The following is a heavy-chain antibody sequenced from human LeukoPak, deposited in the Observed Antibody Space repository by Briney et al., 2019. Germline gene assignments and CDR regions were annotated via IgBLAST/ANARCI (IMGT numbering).Heavy chain of an antibody. CDR3: ARHIGGGIEDMDV. Sequence: SETLSLTCIISGGSIGTYYWSWIRQSPGKGLEWIGYIYVTGSTRYNPYLQSRVTISVDTSRNQFFLKMSSVTAADTAVYYCARHIGGGIEDMDVWGTGTKVTVSS. D-gene: IGHD3-16*02. V-gene: IGHV4-59*08. J-gene: IGHJ6*03. CDR1: GGSIGTYY. CDR2: IYVTGST.